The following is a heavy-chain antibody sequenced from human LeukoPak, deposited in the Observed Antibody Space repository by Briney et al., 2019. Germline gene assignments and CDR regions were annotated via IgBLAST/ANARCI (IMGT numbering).Heavy chain of an antibody. CDR1: GYSISSGYY. Sequence: PSKTLSLTCTVSGYSISSGYYWGWIRQPPGKGLEWIGSIYHSGSTYYNPSLKSRVTISVDRSKNQFSLKLSSVTAADTAVYYCARRIGYDSSGYSQYYFDYWGQGTLVTVSS. J-gene: IGHJ4*02. D-gene: IGHD3-22*01. V-gene: IGHV4-38-2*02. CDR3: ARRIGYDSSGYSQYYFDY. CDR2: IYHSGST.